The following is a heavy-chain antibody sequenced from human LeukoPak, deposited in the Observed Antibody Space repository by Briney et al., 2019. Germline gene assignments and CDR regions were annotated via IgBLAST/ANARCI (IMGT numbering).Heavy chain of an antibody. Sequence: GASVNVSCKASGYTFTICGISWVREAPAQGLEWMGWLSAYNGNTDYAQGLEGRVTMTIDTSTSTVYMELRSLRSADTAVYYCARDVGRSYDLDYWGQGTLVTVSS. J-gene: IGHJ4*02. D-gene: IGHD3-16*01. CDR2: LSAYNGNT. CDR3: ARDVGRSYDLDY. CDR1: GYTFTICG. V-gene: IGHV1-18*01.